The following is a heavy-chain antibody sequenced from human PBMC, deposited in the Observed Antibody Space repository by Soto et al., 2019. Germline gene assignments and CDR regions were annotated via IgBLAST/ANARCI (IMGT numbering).Heavy chain of an antibody. Sequence: SETLSLTCTVSGGSISSYYWSWIRQPPGKGLEWIGYIYYSGSTNYNPSLKSRVTISVDTSKNQFSLKLSSVTAADTAVYYCARYGATVTVIDYWGQGTLVTVSS. CDR2: IYYSGST. J-gene: IGHJ4*02. D-gene: IGHD4-17*01. CDR1: GGSISSYY. CDR3: ARYGATVTVIDY. V-gene: IGHV4-59*01.